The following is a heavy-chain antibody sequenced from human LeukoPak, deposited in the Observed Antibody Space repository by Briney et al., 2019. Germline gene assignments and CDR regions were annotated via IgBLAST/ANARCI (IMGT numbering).Heavy chain of an antibody. J-gene: IGHJ4*02. CDR2: ISSSSSTI. CDR3: ARVRYDGYNFGYFDY. CDR1: GFTFSSYS. V-gene: IGHV3-48*01. Sequence: GGSLRLSCAASGFTFSSYSMNWVRQAPGKGLGWVSYISSSSSTIYYADSVKGRFTISRDNAKNSLYLQMNSLRAEDTAVYYCARVRYDGYNFGYFDYWGQGTLVTVSS. D-gene: IGHD5-24*01.